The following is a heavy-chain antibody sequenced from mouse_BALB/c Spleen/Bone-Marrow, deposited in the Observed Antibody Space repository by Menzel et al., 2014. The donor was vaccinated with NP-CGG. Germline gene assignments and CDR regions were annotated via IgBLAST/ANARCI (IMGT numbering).Heavy chain of an antibody. Sequence: EVKLVESGPELEKPGASVEISCKASGYSFTGCNMNWVKQSNGKSLEWIGNIDPYYGGTSYNQKFKGKATLTVDKSSSTAYMQLKSLTSEDSAVYYCARGGYTTRGGYFDYWGQGTTLTVSS. CDR2: IDPYYGGT. V-gene: IGHV1-39*01. J-gene: IGHJ2*01. CDR1: GYSFTGCN. D-gene: IGHD2-12*01. CDR3: ARGGYTTRGGYFDY.